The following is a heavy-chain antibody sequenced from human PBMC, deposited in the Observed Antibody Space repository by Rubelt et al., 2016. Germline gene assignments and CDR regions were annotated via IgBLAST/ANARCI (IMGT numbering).Heavy chain of an antibody. CDR2: ILPILGIA. CDR1: GGTFSSYA. V-gene: IGHV1-69*04. Sequence: QAQLVQSGAEVKKPGSSVKVSCKASGGTFSSYAISWVRQAPGPGREWLGRILPILGIANCAGKCQGRCRITADNATSPAYMEMGSLRSEDTAVYDCARDLMVRGVTHYWGQGTLVTVSS. CDR3: ARDLMVRGVTHY. J-gene: IGHJ4*02. D-gene: IGHD3-10*01.